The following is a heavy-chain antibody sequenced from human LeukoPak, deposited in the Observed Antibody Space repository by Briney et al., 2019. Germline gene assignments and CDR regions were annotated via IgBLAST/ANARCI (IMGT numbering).Heavy chain of an antibody. J-gene: IGHJ6*02. CDR2: IYYSGTT. D-gene: IGHD6-19*01. CDR3: AREQGSGWADV. V-gene: IGHV4-59*01. Sequence: SETLSLTCTVSGGSISSYYWGWTRQPPGKGLEWIGYIYYSGTTNYNPSLKSRVTISVDTSKNQFSLKLSSVTAADTAVYYRAREQGSGWADVWGQGTTVTV. CDR1: GGSISSYY.